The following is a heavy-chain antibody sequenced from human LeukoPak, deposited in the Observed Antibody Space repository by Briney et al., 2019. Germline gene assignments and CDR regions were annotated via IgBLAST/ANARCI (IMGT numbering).Heavy chain of an antibody. V-gene: IGHV1-18*04. CDR1: GYTFTGHY. J-gene: IGHJ4*02. CDR2: ISAYNGNT. Sequence: RASVKVSCKASGYTFTGHYMHWVRQAPGQGLEWMGWISAYNGNTNYAQKLQGRVTMTTDTSTSTAYMELRSLRSDDTAVYYCARAEEIQLWSYYFDYWGQGTLVTVSS. D-gene: IGHD5-18*01. CDR3: ARAEEIQLWSYYFDY.